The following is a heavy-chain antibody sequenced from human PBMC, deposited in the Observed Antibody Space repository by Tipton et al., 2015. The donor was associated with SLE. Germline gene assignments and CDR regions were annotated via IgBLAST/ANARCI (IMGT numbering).Heavy chain of an antibody. J-gene: IGHJ5*02. V-gene: IGHV4-4*07. CDR1: GGSFSGYY. D-gene: IGHD5/OR15-5a*01. Sequence: TLSLTCTVSGGSFSGYYWTWIRQPAGSGLEWIGRISTSGNTKYHPSPQSRVTMSIDTSKNQFSLKLNSVTAADTAVYYCASTTIWGSGGNWLDPWGQGTLVTVSS. CDR3: ASTTIWGSGGNWLDP. CDR2: ISTSGNT.